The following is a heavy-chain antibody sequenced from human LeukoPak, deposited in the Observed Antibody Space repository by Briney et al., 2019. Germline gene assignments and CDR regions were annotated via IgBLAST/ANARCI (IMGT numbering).Heavy chain of an antibody. CDR3: ARESYYDSSGYSHDAFDI. V-gene: IGHV4-39*07. CDR2: LYYSGNT. D-gene: IGHD3-22*01. J-gene: IGHJ3*02. CDR1: GGSISSSSYY. Sequence: SETLSLTCTVSGGSISSSSYYWGWIRQPPGKGLEWIGSLYYSGNTYYNPSLKSRVTISLDTSKNQFSPKLSSVTAADTAMYYCARESYYDSSGYSHDAFDIWGQGTMVTVSS.